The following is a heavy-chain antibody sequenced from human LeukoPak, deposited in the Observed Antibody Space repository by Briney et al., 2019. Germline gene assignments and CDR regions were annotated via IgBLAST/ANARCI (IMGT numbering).Heavy chain of an antibody. CDR1: GGSISSYY. Sequence: SETLSLTCTVSGGSISSYYWSWIRQPPGKGLEWIGYIYYSGSTNYNPSLKSRVTISVDTSKNQFSLKLSSVTAADTAVYYCARDQGSSSAEYFQHWGQGTLVTVSS. J-gene: IGHJ1*01. CDR2: IYYSGST. V-gene: IGHV4-59*01. D-gene: IGHD6-13*01. CDR3: ARDQGSSSAEYFQH.